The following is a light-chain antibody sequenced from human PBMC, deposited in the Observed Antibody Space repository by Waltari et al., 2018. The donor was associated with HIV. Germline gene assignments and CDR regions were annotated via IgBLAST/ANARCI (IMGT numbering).Light chain of an antibody. CDR1: ALSHQY. V-gene: IGLV3-25*03. Sequence: SYELTQPPSVSVSTGQTARIPCSGDALSHQYAYWYQQRPGQAPVLVIYKDHKRPSGIPERFSGSRSGTTVTLIINGVQAEDEADYFCQSTDSTASSYVFGSGTEFFVL. CDR3: QSTDSTASSYV. J-gene: IGLJ1*01. CDR2: KDH.